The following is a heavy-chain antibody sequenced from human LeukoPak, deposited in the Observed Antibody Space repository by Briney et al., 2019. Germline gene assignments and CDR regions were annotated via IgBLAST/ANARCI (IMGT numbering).Heavy chain of an antibody. J-gene: IGHJ4*02. D-gene: IGHD2-21*02. CDR1: GGSISSYY. Sequence: SETLSLTCTVSGGSISSYYWSWIRQPPGKGLEWIGYIYYSGSTNYNPSLKSRVTISVDTSKNQFSLNLSSVTAADTALYYCARHSVLAYCGGDCYPFDYWGQGTLVTVSS. V-gene: IGHV4-59*01. CDR2: IYYSGST. CDR3: ARHSVLAYCGGDCYPFDY.